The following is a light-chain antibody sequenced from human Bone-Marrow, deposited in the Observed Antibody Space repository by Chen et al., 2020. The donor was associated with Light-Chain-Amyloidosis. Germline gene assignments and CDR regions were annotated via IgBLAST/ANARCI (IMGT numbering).Light chain of an antibody. J-gene: IGKJ4*01. CDR2: GSS. CDR1: PTISSNY. CDR3: QQYGTSPLT. V-gene: IGKV3-20*01. Sequence: IVLSQSPGPLSLSPGEGANLSCRASPTISSNYLTWYQQKFGQAPRLLIYGSSSRATGIPDRFTGSGSGTDFALTINRLEPEDFAMYYCQQYGTSPLTFGGGTKVEIK.